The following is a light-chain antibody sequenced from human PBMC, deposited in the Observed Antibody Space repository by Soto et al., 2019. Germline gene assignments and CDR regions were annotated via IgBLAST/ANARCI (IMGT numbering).Light chain of an antibody. Sequence: DIVLTQSPGTLSLSPGERATLSCRPSQNVYSNYLAWYQQKPGHAPRLLIYAAFVRATGIPDRFSGSGSGTDFTLTISGLEPEDFAVYYCQQYDSSPRTFGQGTKVDIK. CDR2: AAF. CDR1: QNVYSNY. J-gene: IGKJ1*01. V-gene: IGKV3-20*01. CDR3: QQYDSSPRT.